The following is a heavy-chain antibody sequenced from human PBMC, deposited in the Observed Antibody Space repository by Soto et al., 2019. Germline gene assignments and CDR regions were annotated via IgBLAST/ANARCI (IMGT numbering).Heavy chain of an antibody. CDR2: ISGSGGST. CDR3: AKDQRGYSSTARSAY. Sequence: EVQLLESGGGLVQPGGSLRLSCAASGFTFSSYAMSWVRQAPGKGLEWVSSISGSGGSTYYADSVKGRFTIARDNSKNALYLQMNSLRAEDTAVYYCAKDQRGYSSTARSAYWGQGTLVTVSS. D-gene: IGHD6-13*01. J-gene: IGHJ4*02. V-gene: IGHV3-23*01. CDR1: GFTFSSYA.